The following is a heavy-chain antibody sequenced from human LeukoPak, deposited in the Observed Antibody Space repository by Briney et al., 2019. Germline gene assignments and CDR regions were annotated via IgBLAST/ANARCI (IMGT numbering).Heavy chain of an antibody. V-gene: IGHV1-2*02. CDR2: INPNSGST. Sequence: ASVKVSCKASGYTFTNYAMHWVRQAPGQGLEWMGWINPNSGSTNYAQKFQGRVTMTRDTSISTAYMELSRLRSDDTAVYYCARDPARYCSSTSCHNWFDPWGQGTLVTVSS. CDR3: ARDPARYCSSTSCHNWFDP. D-gene: IGHD2-2*01. J-gene: IGHJ5*02. CDR1: GYTFTNYA.